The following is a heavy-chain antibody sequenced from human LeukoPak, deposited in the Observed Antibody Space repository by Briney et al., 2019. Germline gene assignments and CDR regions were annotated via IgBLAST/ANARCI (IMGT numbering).Heavy chain of an antibody. Sequence: PGGSLRLSCAASGFTFSDYYMSWIRQAPGKGLEWVSYISSSSSYTNYADSVKGRFTISRDNAKNSLYLQMNSLRAENTAVYYCARDRGYSYVHWFDPWGQGTLVTVSS. CDR2: ISSSSSYT. V-gene: IGHV3-11*06. CDR3: ARDRGYSYVHWFDP. CDR1: GFTFSDYY. D-gene: IGHD5-18*01. J-gene: IGHJ5*02.